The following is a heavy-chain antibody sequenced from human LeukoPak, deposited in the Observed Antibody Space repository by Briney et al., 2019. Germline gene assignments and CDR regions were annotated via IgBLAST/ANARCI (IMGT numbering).Heavy chain of an antibody. CDR1: GFTFSSYW. D-gene: IGHD6-19*01. V-gene: IGHV3-74*01. J-gene: IGHJ4*02. CDR2: INSDGGGT. Sequence: AGGSLRLSCAASGFTFSSYWMHWVRHAPGKGLVWVSRINSDGGGTNYADSVKGRFTISRDNAKNTLYLQMNSLRAEDTAVYYCARDPRLAVAGTKVFDYWGQGTLVTVSS. CDR3: ARDPRLAVAGTKVFDY.